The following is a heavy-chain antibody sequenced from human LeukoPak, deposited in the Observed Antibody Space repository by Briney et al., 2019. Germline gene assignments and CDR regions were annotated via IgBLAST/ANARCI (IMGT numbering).Heavy chain of an antibody. D-gene: IGHD4-17*01. CDR2: ISSRSSTI. J-gene: IGHJ3*02. CDR1: GFTFSSYS. CDR3: ARPTTVTTISADAFDI. V-gene: IGHV3-48*04. Sequence: GGSLRLSCAASGFTFSSYSMNWVRQAPGKGLEWVSYISSRSSTIYYADSVKGRFTISRDNAQNSLYLQMNSLRAEDSSVYYCARPTTVTTISADAFDIWGQGTMVTVSS.